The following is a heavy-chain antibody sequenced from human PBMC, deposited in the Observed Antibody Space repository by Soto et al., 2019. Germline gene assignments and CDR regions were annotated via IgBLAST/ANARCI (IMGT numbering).Heavy chain of an antibody. D-gene: IGHD2-21*01. CDR1: GLAFSNYA. Sequence: PGGSLRLSCAASGLAFSNYAFHWVRQAPGKGLEWVAVISYDGSNKYYADSMRGRFTISRDNDKNLLFPQMNSLKGEDTATYYCVRVGIVARPYWGQGTPVTVSS. CDR2: ISYDGSNK. V-gene: IGHV3-30-3*01. CDR3: VRVGIVARPY. J-gene: IGHJ4*02.